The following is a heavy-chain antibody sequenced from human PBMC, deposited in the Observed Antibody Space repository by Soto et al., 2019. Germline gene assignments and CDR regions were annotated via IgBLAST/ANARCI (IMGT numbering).Heavy chain of an antibody. J-gene: IGHJ4*02. Sequence: PSETLSLTCTVSGASISSSSYYWGWIRQPPGKGLEWIGSIYYSGSTYYNTSLKSRATISVDTSKNQFSLKLSFVTAADTAVYYCASSIVVVVAANIPSADFDYWGQGTLVTVSS. CDR2: IYYSGST. V-gene: IGHV4-39*01. CDR3: ASSIVVVVAANIPSADFDY. CDR1: GASISSSSYY. D-gene: IGHD2-15*01.